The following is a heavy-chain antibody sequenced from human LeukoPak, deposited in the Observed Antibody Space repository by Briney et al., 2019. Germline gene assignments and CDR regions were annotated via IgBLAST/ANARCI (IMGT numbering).Heavy chain of an antibody. V-gene: IGHV3-30*04. CDR1: GFTFSSYA. Sequence: PGGSLRLSCAASGFTFSSYAMHWVRQAPGKGLEWVAVISYDGSNKYYADSVKGRFTISRDNSKNTLYLQMNSLRAEDTAVYYCAKGLGYCSSTSCSVDYWGQGTLVTVSS. CDR3: AKGLGYCSSTSCSVDY. J-gene: IGHJ4*02. D-gene: IGHD2-2*01. CDR2: ISYDGSNK.